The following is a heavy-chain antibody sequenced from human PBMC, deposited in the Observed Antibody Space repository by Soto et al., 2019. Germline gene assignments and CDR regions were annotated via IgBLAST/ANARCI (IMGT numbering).Heavy chain of an antibody. Sequence: GGSLTLSCAASGFTVSSNYMSWVRQAPGKGLEWVSVIYSGGSTYYADSVKGRFTISRDNSKNTLYLQMNSLRAEDTAVYYCARVRYFCVSIGYYPGAFDIWGQGTMVTVSS. CDR3: ARVRYFCVSIGYYPGAFDI. V-gene: IGHV3-53*01. CDR1: GFTVSSNY. D-gene: IGHD3-22*01. J-gene: IGHJ3*02. CDR2: IYSGGST.